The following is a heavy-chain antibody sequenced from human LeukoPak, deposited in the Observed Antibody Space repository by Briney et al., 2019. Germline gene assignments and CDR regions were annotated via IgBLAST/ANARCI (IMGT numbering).Heavy chain of an antibody. D-gene: IGHD1-26*01. Sequence: SQTLSLTCTVSGGSISSGGYYWSWIRQPPGKGLEWIGYIYHSGSTYYNPSLKSRVTMSVDTSKNQFSLKLSSVTAADTAVYYCATSGAFDIWGQGTMVTVSS. J-gene: IGHJ3*02. V-gene: IGHV4-30-2*01. CDR3: ATSGAFDI. CDR2: IYHSGST. CDR1: GGSISSGGYY.